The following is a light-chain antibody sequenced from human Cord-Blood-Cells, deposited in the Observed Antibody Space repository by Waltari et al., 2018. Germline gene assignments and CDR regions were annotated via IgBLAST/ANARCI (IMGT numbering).Light chain of an antibody. CDR1: SSDVGSYNL. J-gene: IGLJ3*02. CDR2: EGS. CDR3: CSYAGSSTLV. Sequence: QSALTQPASVSGSPGQSITISCTGTSSDVGSYNLVSWYQQHPGKAPKLMIYEGSKRLSGVSNRFAGSKSANTASRTISGLQAEDEADYYCCSYAGSSTLVFGGGTKLTVL. V-gene: IGLV2-23*01.